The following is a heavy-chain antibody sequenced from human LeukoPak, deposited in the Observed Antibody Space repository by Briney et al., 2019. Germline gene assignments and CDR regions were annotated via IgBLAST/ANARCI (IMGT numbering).Heavy chain of an antibody. V-gene: IGHV1-2*02. Sequence: ASVKVSCKASGYTFTGYCMHWVRQAPGQGLEWMGWINPNSGGTNYAQKFQGRVTMTRDTSISTAYMELSRLRSDDTAVYYCARVVPAAYNWFDPWGQGTLVTVSS. CDR1: GYTFTGYC. CDR2: INPNSGGT. J-gene: IGHJ5*02. CDR3: ARVVPAAYNWFDP. D-gene: IGHD2-2*01.